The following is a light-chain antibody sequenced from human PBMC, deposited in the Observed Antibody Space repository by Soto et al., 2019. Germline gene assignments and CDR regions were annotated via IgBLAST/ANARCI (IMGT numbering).Light chain of an antibody. J-gene: IGKJ2*01. V-gene: IGKV3-11*01. CDR1: QSVSSY. Sequence: EIVLTQSPATLSLSPGERVTLSCRASQSVSSYLAWYQQKPGQAPRLLIYDASNRATGIPARFSGSGSGTDFTLTISSLEPEDFALYYCQQRSNWPLYTFGQGTKLEIK. CDR3: QQRSNWPLYT. CDR2: DAS.